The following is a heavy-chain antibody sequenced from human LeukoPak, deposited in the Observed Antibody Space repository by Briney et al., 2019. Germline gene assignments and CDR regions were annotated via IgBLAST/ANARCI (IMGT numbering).Heavy chain of an antibody. CDR1: GFTFSNAW. J-gene: IGHJ4*02. V-gene: IGHV3-15*01. CDR3: TTGPHLNYDFWSGYYMEGAFDY. D-gene: IGHD3-3*01. Sequence: GRSLRLSCAASGFTFSNAWMSWVRQAPGKGLEWVGRIKSKTDGGTTDYAAPVKGRFTISRDDSKNTLYLQMNSLKTEDTAVYYCTTGPHLNYDFWSGYYMEGAFDYWGQGTLVTVSS. CDR2: IKSKTDGGTT.